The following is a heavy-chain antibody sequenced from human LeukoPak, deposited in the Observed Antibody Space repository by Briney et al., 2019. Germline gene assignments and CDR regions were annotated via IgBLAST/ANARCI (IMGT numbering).Heavy chain of an antibody. Sequence: GGSLRLSCAASGFTFSNAWMSWVRQAPGKGLEWVGRIKSKTDGGTTDYAAPVKGRFTISRDDSKNTLYLQMNSLRAEDTAVYYCAKDLGDSSGYCLFDYWGQGTLVTVSS. CDR2: IKSKTDGGTT. CDR3: AKDLGDSSGYCLFDY. V-gene: IGHV3-15*01. CDR1: GFTFSNAW. J-gene: IGHJ4*02. D-gene: IGHD3-22*01.